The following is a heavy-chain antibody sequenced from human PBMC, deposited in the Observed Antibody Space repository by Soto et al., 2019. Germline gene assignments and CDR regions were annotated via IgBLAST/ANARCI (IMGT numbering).Heavy chain of an antibody. CDR2: ISWNSGSI. CDR1: GFTFDDYA. CDR3: AKAVGATIGGMDV. Sequence: EVQLVESGGGLVQPGRSLRLSCAASGFTFDDYAMHWVRQAPGKGLEWVSGISWNSGSIGYADSVKGRFTISRDNAKNSLYLQMNSLRAEDTALYYCAKAVGATIGGMDVWGQGTTVTVSS. D-gene: IGHD1-26*01. V-gene: IGHV3-9*01. J-gene: IGHJ6*02.